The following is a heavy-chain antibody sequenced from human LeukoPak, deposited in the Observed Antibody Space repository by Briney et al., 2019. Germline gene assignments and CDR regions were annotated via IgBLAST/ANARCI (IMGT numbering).Heavy chain of an antibody. CDR2: ISYDGNNK. D-gene: IGHD3-16*02. CDR3: ARGLENVWGNYRYRFDY. CDR1: GLTFGSYG. J-gene: IGHJ4*02. Sequence: GGSLRLSCAASGLTFGSYGMHWVRQAPGKGLEWVAVISYDGNNKYYADSVKGQFTISRDNSKNTLYLQMNSLRAEDTAVYYCARGLENVWGNYRYRFDYWGQGTLVSVSS. V-gene: IGHV3-30*03.